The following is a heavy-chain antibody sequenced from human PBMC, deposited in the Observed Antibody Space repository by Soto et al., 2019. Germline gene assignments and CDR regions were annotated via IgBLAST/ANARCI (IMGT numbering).Heavy chain of an antibody. D-gene: IGHD2-2*01. CDR2: ISSSSSTI. CDR1: GFTFNSYG. J-gene: IGHJ4*02. V-gene: IGHV3-48*02. CDR3: ARYCISTSCYDDFDY. Sequence: GGSLRLSCAASGFTFNSYGMNWVRQAPGKGLEWVSYISSSSSTIYYADSVKGRFTISRDNAKNSLYLQMNSLRDEDTAVYYCARYCISTSCYDDFDYWGQGTLVTVSS.